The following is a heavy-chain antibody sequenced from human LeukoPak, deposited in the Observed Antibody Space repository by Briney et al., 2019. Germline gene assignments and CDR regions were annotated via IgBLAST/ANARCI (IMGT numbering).Heavy chain of an antibody. CDR1: GGSISSGGDY. J-gene: IGHJ6*02. CDR3: ARGDMVRTTYYYYGMDV. V-gene: IGHV4-31*03. CDR2: IYYSGST. D-gene: IGHD3-10*01. Sequence: PSETLSLTCTVSGGSISSGGDYWSWIRQHPGKGLEWIGYIYYSGSTYYNPSLRSRVTISVDTSKNQFSLRLSSATAADTAVYYCARGDMVRTTYYYYGMDVWGQGTTVTVSS.